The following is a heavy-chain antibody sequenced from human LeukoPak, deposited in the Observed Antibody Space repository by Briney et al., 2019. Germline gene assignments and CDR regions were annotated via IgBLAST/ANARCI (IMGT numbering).Heavy chain of an antibody. Sequence: GGSLRLSCAASGFTFSSYGMHWVRQAPGKGLEWVAVIWYDGSNKYYADSAKGRFTISRDNSKNTLYLQMNSLRAEDTAVYYCARETLSYDSSGYSLTYYFDYWGQGTLVTVSS. J-gene: IGHJ4*02. V-gene: IGHV3-33*01. D-gene: IGHD3-22*01. CDR1: GFTFSSYG. CDR2: IWYDGSNK. CDR3: ARETLSYDSSGYSLTYYFDY.